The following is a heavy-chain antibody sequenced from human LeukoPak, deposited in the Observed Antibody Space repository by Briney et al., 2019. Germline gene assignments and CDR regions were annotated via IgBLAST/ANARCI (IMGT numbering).Heavy chain of an antibody. CDR2: ISAYNGNT. V-gene: IGHV1-18*01. J-gene: IGHJ4*02. Sequence: GASVKVSCKASGYTFISYGISWVRQAPGQGLEWMGWISAYNGNTNYAQKLQGRVTMTTDTSTSTAYMELRSLRSGDTAVYYCARRDYYDSSGYYNDYWGQGTLVTVSS. CDR1: GYTFISYG. D-gene: IGHD3-22*01. CDR3: ARRDYYDSSGYYNDY.